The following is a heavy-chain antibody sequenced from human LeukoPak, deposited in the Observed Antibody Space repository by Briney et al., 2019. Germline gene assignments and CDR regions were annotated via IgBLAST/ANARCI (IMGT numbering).Heavy chain of an antibody. CDR2: IYYSGST. V-gene: IGHV4-39*01. CDR3: ARHDPGAMDV. J-gene: IGHJ6*03. Sequence: PSETLFLTCTVSGGSISSSSYYWGWIRQPPGKGLEWIGSIYYSGSTYYNPSLKSRVTISVDTSKNQFSLKLSSVTAADTAVYYCARHDPGAMDVWGKGTTVTVSS. CDR1: GGSISSSSYY.